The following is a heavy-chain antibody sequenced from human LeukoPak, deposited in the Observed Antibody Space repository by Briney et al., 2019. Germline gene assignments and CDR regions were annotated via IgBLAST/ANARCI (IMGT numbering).Heavy chain of an antibody. D-gene: IGHD1-26*01. J-gene: IGHJ4*02. Sequence: SETLSLTCAVYGGSFSGYYWSWIRQPPGKGLEWIGEINHSGSTNYNPSLKGRVTISVDTSKNQFSLKLSSVTAADTAVYYCAKGRRRYQKDSFDYWGQGTLVTVSS. V-gene: IGHV4-34*01. CDR2: INHSGST. CDR3: AKGRRRYQKDSFDY. CDR1: GGSFSGYY.